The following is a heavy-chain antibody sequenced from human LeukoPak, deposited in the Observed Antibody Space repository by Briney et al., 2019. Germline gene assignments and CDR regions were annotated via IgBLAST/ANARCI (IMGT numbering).Heavy chain of an antibody. D-gene: IGHD6-19*01. V-gene: IGHV4-59*08. CDR3: ASLATVAGSDY. Sequence: PSETLSLTCTVPGGSISSYYWSWIRQPPGKGLEWIGYIYYSGSTNYNPSLKSRVTISVDTSENQFSLKLSSVTAADTAVYYCASLATVAGSDYWGQGTLVTVSS. CDR2: IYYSGST. J-gene: IGHJ4*02. CDR1: GGSISSYY.